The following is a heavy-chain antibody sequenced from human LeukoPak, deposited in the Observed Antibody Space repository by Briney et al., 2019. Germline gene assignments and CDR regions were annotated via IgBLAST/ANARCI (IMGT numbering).Heavy chain of an antibody. D-gene: IGHD1-26*01. CDR1: RFTFSTYE. Sequence: GGSLRLSCAASRFTFSTYEMNWVRQAPGQGLEWLSYITSSGSAKYHADSVKGRFTISRDNAKNSLYLQMNSLRAEDTAVYYCARVRAGTYGLHAFDIWGQGTMVTVSS. CDR2: ITSSGSAK. CDR3: ARVRAGTYGLHAFDI. V-gene: IGHV3-48*03. J-gene: IGHJ3*02.